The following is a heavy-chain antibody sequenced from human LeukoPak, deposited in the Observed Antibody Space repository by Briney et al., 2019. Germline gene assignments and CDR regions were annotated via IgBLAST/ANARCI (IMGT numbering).Heavy chain of an antibody. CDR1: GFTFSSHA. CDR2: ISGSGIST. Sequence: PGASLRLSCAASGFTFSSHAMDWVRQAPGKGLEWVSAISGSGISTYYSDSVKGRFTISRDNSKKTLYLQMNSLTAEDKAVYYCAEDIGGYDRRVDCWGRGTLVTVSS. J-gene: IGHJ4*02. V-gene: IGHV3-23*01. D-gene: IGHD5-12*01. CDR3: AEDIGGYDRRVDC.